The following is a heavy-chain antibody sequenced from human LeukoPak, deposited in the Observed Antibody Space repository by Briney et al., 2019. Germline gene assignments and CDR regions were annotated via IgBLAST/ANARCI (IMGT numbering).Heavy chain of an antibody. V-gene: IGHV1-69*13. D-gene: IGHD1-26*01. CDR2: IIPIFGTA. Sequence: SVKVSCKASGGTFSSYAISWVRQAPGQGLEWMGGIIPIFGTANYAQKFQGRVTITADESTSTAYMELSSLRSEDTALYYCARKLRLGGNWFDPWGQGTLVTVSS. CDR3: ARKLRLGGNWFDP. CDR1: GGTFSSYA. J-gene: IGHJ5*02.